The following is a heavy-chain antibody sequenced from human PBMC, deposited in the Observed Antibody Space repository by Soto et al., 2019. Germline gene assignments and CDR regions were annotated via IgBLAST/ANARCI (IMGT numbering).Heavy chain of an antibody. J-gene: IGHJ4*02. CDR1: GDSINTYT. Sequence: SETLSLTCTVSGDSINTYTWTWIRQPPGKGLEWIGYIFSSGSTNYNPSLQSRLTMSVDTSKNLFYLKLNSVTAADTAVYYCARGDQELDYWGQGTLVTVSS. V-gene: IGHV4-59*01. CDR3: ARGDQELDY. D-gene: IGHD1-26*01. CDR2: IFSSGST.